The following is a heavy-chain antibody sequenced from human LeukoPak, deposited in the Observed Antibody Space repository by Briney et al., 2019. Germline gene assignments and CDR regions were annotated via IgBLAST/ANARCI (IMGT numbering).Heavy chain of an antibody. V-gene: IGHV4-4*07. CDR2: IYTSGST. D-gene: IGHD6-13*01. Sequence: PSETLSLTCTVSGGSISSYYWSWIRQPAGKGLEWIGRIYTSGSTNYNPSLKSRVTMSVDTSKNQFSLKLSSVTAADTAVYYCARDLFENGYSSPNYYYYYMDVWGKGTTVTVSS. CDR1: GGSISSYY. CDR3: ARDLFENGYSSPNYYYYYMDV. J-gene: IGHJ6*03.